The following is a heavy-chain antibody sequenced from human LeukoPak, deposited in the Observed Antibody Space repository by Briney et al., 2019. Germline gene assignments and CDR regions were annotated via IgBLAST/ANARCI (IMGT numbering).Heavy chain of an antibody. CDR2: ISGSGGST. Sequence: PGGSLRLSCAASGLTFSSYAMSWVRQAPGQGLEWVSAISGSGGSTYYADSVKGRFTISRDNSKNTLYLQMNSLRAEDTAVYYCRRPYDSSGYYLIDYWGQGTLVTVSS. CDR1: GLTFSSYA. J-gene: IGHJ4*01. D-gene: IGHD3-22*01. CDR3: RRPYDSSGYYLIDY. V-gene: IGHV3-23*01.